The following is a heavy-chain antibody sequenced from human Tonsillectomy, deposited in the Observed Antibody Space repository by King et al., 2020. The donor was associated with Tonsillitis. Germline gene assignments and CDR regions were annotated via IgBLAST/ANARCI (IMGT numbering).Heavy chain of an antibody. CDR1: GGSISSDGYY. V-gene: IGHV4-31*03. D-gene: IGHD3/OR15-3a*01. Sequence: QLQESGSGLVKPSQTLSLTCTVSGGSISSDGYYWTWLRQHPGKGLDWLGYFYYTWTTYYNPSIKSRVNISVDTSKNQFSLKMSSVTAADTAVYYCARLFRPYYFDYWGQGTLVTVSS. CDR2: FYYTWTT. J-gene: IGHJ4*02. CDR3: ARLFRPYYFDY.